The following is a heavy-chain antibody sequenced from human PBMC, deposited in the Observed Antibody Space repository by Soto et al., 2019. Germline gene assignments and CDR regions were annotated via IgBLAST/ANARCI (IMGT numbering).Heavy chain of an antibody. V-gene: IGHV4-59*01. CDR1: GGSISSYY. CDR2: IYYSGST. D-gene: IGHD2-21*02. J-gene: IGHJ4*02. CDR3: ARDDGDHNDY. Sequence: SETLSLTCTVSGGSISSYYWSWIRQPPGKGLEWIGYIYYSGSTNYNPSLKSRVTISVDTSKNQFSLKLSSVTAADTAVYYCARDDGDHNDYWGQGTLVTVSS.